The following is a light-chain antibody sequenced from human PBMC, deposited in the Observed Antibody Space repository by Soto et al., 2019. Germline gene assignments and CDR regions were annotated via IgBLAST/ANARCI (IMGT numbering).Light chain of an antibody. J-gene: IGKJ4*01. CDR3: QQFWTTPVS. V-gene: IGKV4-1*01. CDR2: WAS. CDR1: QSLLYNSNNKTY. Sequence: IVMTQSPDSLAVSQGERATINCKSSQSLLYNSNNKTYLAWYQQRPGQSPKLLISWASNRESGVPDRFRGSGSGAAFTLTITSLQTEDVAVYYCQQFWTTPVSFGGGTKVEI.